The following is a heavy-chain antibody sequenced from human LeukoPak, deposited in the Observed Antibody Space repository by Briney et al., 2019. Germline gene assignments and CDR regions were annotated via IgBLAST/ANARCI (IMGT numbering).Heavy chain of an antibody. CDR3: AKDPYYYDSSGYPRYFDY. CDR1: GFTFSSYA. Sequence: GGSLRLSCAASGFTFSSYAMSWVRQASGKGLEWVSAISGSGGSTYYADSVKGRFTISRDNSKNTLYLQMDSLRAEDTAVYYCAKDPYYYDSSGYPRYFDYWGQGTLVTVSS. V-gene: IGHV3-23*01. D-gene: IGHD3-22*01. CDR2: ISGSGGST. J-gene: IGHJ4*02.